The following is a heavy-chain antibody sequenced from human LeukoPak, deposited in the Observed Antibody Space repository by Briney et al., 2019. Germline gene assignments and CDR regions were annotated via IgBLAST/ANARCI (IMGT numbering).Heavy chain of an antibody. CDR3: ARDLDYFDSSGSHRRRNYFDY. CDR1: GLTFSTNY. Sequence: GGSLRLSCAASGLTFSTNYMTWVRQAPGKGLEWVSIIHSDGSTYYADSVKGRFTISRDNYKNTLYLQMNSLRGEDAAMYYCARDLDYFDSSGSHRRRNYFDYWGQGTLVTVSS. D-gene: IGHD3-22*01. J-gene: IGHJ4*02. V-gene: IGHV3-53*01. CDR2: IHSDGST.